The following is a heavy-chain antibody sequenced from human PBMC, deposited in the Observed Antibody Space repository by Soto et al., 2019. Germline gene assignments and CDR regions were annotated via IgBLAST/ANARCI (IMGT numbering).Heavy chain of an antibody. CDR3: ARAYSGRLPRRADYYYAMDV. CDR1: GFTFSSYS. V-gene: IGHV3-21*01. J-gene: IGHJ6*02. D-gene: IGHD2-15*01. CDR2: ISSSISYI. Sequence: PGGSLRLSCAASGFTFSSYSMNWVRQAPRKGLEWVSSISSSISYIYYSGSVKGRFTISRENAKNSLYLQMNSLRAGDTAVYYCARAYSGRLPRRADYYYAMDVWGLGTTVTVSS.